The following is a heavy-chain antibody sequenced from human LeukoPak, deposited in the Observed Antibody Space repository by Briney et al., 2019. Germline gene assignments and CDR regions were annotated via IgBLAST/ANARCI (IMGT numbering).Heavy chain of an antibody. Sequence: SETLSLTCTVSGGSVSSDSYYWSWIRQHPGKGLEWIGYIYYSASTNYNPSLKSRVTISVDTSNNQFSLKLSSVTAADTAVYYCARGSRGYSYGWGQGTLVTVSS. V-gene: IGHV4-61*01. CDR2: IYYSAST. D-gene: IGHD5-18*01. J-gene: IGHJ4*02. CDR1: GGSVSSDSYY. CDR3: ARGSRGYSYG.